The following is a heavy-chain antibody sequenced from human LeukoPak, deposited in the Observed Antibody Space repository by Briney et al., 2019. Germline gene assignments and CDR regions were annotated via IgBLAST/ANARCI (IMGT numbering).Heavy chain of an antibody. D-gene: IGHD3-22*01. CDR2: INPNSGGT. J-gene: IGHJ4*02. CDR1: GYTFTGYY. CDR3: ARDPFSDYYDSSGYYDY. Sequence: ASVKVSCKASGYTFTGYYMHWVRQAPGQGLECMGRINPNSGGTNYAQKFQGRVTMTRDTSISTAYMELSRLRSDDTAAYYCARDPFSDYYDSSGYYDYWGQGTLVTVSS. V-gene: IGHV1-2*06.